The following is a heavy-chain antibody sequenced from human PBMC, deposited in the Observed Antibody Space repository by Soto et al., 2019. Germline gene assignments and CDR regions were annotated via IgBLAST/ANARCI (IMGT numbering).Heavy chain of an antibody. Sequence: GGSLRLSCAASGFTFSSYAMSWVRQAPGKGLEWVSAITGSGGSTYYADSVKGRFTISRDNSKNTLYLQMNSLRAEDTAVYYCANGFWEVLITPFVFWGQGPLVSVSS. J-gene: IGHJ4*02. CDR3: ANGFWEVLITPFVF. CDR2: ITGSGGST. D-gene: IGHD3-22*01. CDR1: GFTFSSYA. V-gene: IGHV3-23*01.